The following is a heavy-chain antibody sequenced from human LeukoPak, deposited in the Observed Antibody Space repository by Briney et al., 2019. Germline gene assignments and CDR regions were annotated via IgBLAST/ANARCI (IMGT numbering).Heavy chain of an antibody. CDR1: RYTFTNFD. J-gene: IGHJ5*02. CDR3: ARGAVVAAYWFDP. Sequence: ASVKVSCKASRYTFTNFDIHWVRQATGQGLEWMGWMNPNSGNTGYAQKFQGRVTMTRDTSITTAYMELSSLRSEDTAVYYCARGAVVAAYWFDPWGQGTLVTVSS. D-gene: IGHD2-15*01. V-gene: IGHV1-8*01. CDR2: MNPNSGNT.